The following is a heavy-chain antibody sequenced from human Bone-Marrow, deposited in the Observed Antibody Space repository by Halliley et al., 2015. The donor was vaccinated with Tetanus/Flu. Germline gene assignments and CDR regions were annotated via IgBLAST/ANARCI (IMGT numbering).Heavy chain of an antibody. CDR1: GGSMSGFY. J-gene: IGHJ6*02. D-gene: IGHD2-21*02. V-gene: IGHV4-59*01. CDR3: ARLMSRLNYGMAV. CDR2: IFYSEST. Sequence: TLSLTCTVSGGSMSGFYWSWIRQSPGKGLEWIGHIFYSESTSYNPSLKSRVTISVDASKKQFSLKLTSVTAADTAVYYCARLMSRLNYGMAVWGQGTPVTVSS.